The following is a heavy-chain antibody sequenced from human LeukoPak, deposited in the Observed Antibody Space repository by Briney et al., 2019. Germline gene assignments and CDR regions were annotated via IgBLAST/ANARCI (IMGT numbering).Heavy chain of an antibody. D-gene: IGHD1-26*01. V-gene: IGHV4-61*01. CDR3: ATGAATAGDFDY. Sequence: SETLSLTCTVSGGSVSSGSYYWSWIRQPPGKGLEWIGYIYYSGSTNYNPSLKSRVTISVDTSKNQFSLKLSSVTAADTAVYYCATGAATAGDFDYWGQGTLVTVSS. CDR2: IYYSGST. J-gene: IGHJ4*02. CDR1: GGSVSSGSYY.